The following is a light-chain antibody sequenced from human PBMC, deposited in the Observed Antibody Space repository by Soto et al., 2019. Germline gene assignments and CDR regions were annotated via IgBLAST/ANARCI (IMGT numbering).Light chain of an antibody. CDR3: AAWDDSQTGPV. CDR2: SNN. J-gene: IGLJ1*01. V-gene: IGLV1-44*01. Sequence: QSVLTQPLSASGTPGQRVPISCSGSSSNIGSNVLNWYQQLPGTAPKLLIYSNNQRPSGVPDRFSGSKSGTSASLAISGLQSEDEADYYCAAWDDSQTGPVFGTGTKVTVL. CDR1: SSNIGSNV.